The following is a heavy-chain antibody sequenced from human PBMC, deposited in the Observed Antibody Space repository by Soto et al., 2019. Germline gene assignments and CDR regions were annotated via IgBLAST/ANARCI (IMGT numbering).Heavy chain of an antibody. CDR1: GFTFDDYA. CDR3: AKDKGDCTNGVCYHRPPYYYYGMDV. Sequence: GGSLRLSCAASGFTFDDYAMHWVRQAPGKGLEWVSGISWNSGSIGYADSVKGRFTISRDNAKNSLYLQMNSLRAEDTALYYCAKDKGDCTNGVCYHRPPYYYYGMDVWGQGTTVTVSS. V-gene: IGHV3-9*01. J-gene: IGHJ6*02. CDR2: ISWNSGSI. D-gene: IGHD2-8*01.